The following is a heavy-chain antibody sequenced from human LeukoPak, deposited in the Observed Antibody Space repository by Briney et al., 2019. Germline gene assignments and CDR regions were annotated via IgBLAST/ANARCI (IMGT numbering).Heavy chain of an antibody. CDR2: ISRSNIYK. V-gene: IGHV3-21*01. D-gene: IGHD3-22*01. CDR3: ANSRYDSSGYYGIIGD. CDR1: GFTFSSYT. J-gene: IGHJ4*02. Sequence: GESLRLSCAASGFTFSSYTMNWARLPPGKGLEWVSSISRSNIYKYYADSVKGRFTISRDNATNSLYLQMNSLRAEDTAVYYCANSRYDSSGYYGIIGDWGQGTLVTVSS.